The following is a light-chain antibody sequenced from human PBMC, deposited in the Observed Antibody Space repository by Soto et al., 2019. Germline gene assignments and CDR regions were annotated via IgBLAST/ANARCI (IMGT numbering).Light chain of an antibody. CDR2: AAS. V-gene: IGKV1-9*01. CDR3: QQLNSYPLT. CDR1: QGISSY. J-gene: IGKJ4*01. Sequence: DIQLTPSPSFLSASVGDRVTITCRASQGISSYLAWYQQQPGKAPKLLIYAASTLQSGVPSRFSGSGSGAELTLTISSLQPEDFATYYCQQLNSYPLTFGGGTKVDIK.